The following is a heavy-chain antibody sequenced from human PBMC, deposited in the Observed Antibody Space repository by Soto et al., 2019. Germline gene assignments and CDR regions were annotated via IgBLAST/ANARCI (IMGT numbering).Heavy chain of an antibody. CDR2: IIPILGIA. J-gene: IGHJ6*02. D-gene: IGHD4-17*01. CDR1: GGTFSSYT. Sequence: SVKVSFKASGGTFSSYTISWVRQAPGQGLEWMGRIIPILGIANYAQKFQGRVTITADKSTSTAYMELSSLRSEDTAVYYCARDLRSPHYYYYGMDVWGQGTTVTVSS. CDR3: ARDLRSPHYYYYGMDV. V-gene: IGHV1-69*04.